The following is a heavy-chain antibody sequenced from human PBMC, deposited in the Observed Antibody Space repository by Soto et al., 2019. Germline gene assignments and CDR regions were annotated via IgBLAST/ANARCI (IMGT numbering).Heavy chain of an antibody. CDR3: ARAGYCSSTSCSDAFDI. D-gene: IGHD2-2*01. J-gene: IGHJ3*02. V-gene: IGHV1-3*01. CDR1: GYTFTNYA. CDR2: LNAGNGNT. Sequence: QVQFVQSGAELKKPGASVKVSCKASGYTFTNYAMHWVRQAPGQRLEWMGWLNAGNGNTKYSQKFQGRVTITRDTSARTAYVELTSLRSDDTAVYYCARAGYCSSTSCSDAFDIWGQGTLVTVSS.